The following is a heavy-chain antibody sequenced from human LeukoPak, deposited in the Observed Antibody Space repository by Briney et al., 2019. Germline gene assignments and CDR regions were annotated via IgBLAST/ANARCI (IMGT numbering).Heavy chain of an antibody. CDR1: GGSISSYY. Sequence: SETLSLTCTVSGGSISSYYWSWIRQPPGKGLEWIGYIYYSGSTNYNPSLKSRVTISVDTPKNQFSLKLSSVTAADTAVYYCARASSWYQPGGYYFDYWGQGTLVTVSS. D-gene: IGHD6-13*01. J-gene: IGHJ4*02. V-gene: IGHV4-59*01. CDR2: IYYSGST. CDR3: ARASSWYQPGGYYFDY.